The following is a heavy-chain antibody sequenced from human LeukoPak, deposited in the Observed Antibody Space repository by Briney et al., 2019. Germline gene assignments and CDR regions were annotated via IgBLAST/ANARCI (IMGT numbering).Heavy chain of an antibody. Sequence: SETLSLTCTVSGGSISSYYWSWIRQPPGKGLEWIGYIYYSGSTNYNPSLKSRVTISVDTSKNQFSLKVNSVTAADTSVYYCATTGGAAGTRDYWGQGTLVTVSS. V-gene: IGHV4-59*08. CDR1: GGSISSYY. CDR3: ATTGGAAGTRDY. J-gene: IGHJ4*02. D-gene: IGHD6-13*01. CDR2: IYYSGST.